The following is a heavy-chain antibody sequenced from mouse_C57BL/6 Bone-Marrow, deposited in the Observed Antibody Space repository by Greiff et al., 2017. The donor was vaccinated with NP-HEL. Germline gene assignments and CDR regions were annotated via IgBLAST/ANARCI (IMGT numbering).Heavy chain of an antibody. CDR3: AFTPLANYDYAMDY. CDR1: GFNIKDDY. CDR2: IDPENGDT. J-gene: IGHJ4*01. V-gene: IGHV14-4*01. Sequence: VQLKQSGAELVRPGASVKLSCTASGFNIKDDYMHWVKQRPEQGLEWIGWIDPENGDTEYASKFQGKATITADKSSSTAYMQLSSLTSEDSAVYYCAFTPLANYDYAMDYWGQGTSVTVSS. D-gene: IGHD2-4*01.